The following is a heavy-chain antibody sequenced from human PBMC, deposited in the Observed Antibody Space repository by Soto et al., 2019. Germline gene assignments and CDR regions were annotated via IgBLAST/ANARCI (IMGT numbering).Heavy chain of an antibody. Sequence: GGSLRLSCAASGFTFSSYSMNWVRQSPGKGLEWVSSIRSSSRYIYSADSVKGRFTISRDNAKHSMYLQMNSLRAEDTAVYYCARDPGYSNYYYGMDVWGQGTTVTVSS. V-gene: IGHV3-21*01. CDR1: GFTFSSYS. J-gene: IGHJ6*02. CDR3: ARDPGYSNYYYGMDV. CDR2: IRSSSRYI. D-gene: IGHD4-4*01.